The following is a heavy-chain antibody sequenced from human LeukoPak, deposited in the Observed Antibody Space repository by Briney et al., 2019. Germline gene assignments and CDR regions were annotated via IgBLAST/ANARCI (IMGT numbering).Heavy chain of an antibody. D-gene: IGHD4-11*01. CDR2: INSDGSRT. CDR1: GFTFSSYW. Sequence: GGSLRLSCAASGFTFSSYWMHWVRQVPGKGLMWVPRINSDGSRTTYADSVRGRFTISRDNAKSTLYLQMNSLRAEDTAVYYCARVRDDYTYFDCWGQGTLVTVSS. V-gene: IGHV3-74*01. J-gene: IGHJ4*02. CDR3: ARVRDDYTYFDC.